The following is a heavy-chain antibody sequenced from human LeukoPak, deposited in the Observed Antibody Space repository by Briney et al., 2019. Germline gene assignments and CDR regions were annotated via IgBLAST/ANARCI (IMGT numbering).Heavy chain of an antibody. J-gene: IGHJ4*02. V-gene: IGHV3-7*03. CDR2: IKQDGRDT. CDR1: GFTLNTHW. Sequence: GRSLRLSCAASGFTLNTHWMSWVRQAPGKGLEWVANIKQDGRDTYYVDSVKGRFTISRDNAKNSLNLQMNSLRAEDTAMYYCATSEGYWGQGTLVTVSS. CDR3: ATSEGY.